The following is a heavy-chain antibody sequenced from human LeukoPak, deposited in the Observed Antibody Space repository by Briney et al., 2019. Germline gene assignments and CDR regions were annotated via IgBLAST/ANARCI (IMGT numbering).Heavy chain of an antibody. CDR1: GGSFSGYY. CDR2: INHSGST. CDR3: ARGSPPRYYYDSSQRWFDP. Sequence: PSETLSLTCAVYGGSFSGYYWSWIRQPPGKGLEWMGEINHSGSTNYNPSLKSRVTISVDTSKNQFSLKLRSVTAADTAVYYCARGSPPRYYYDSSQRWFDPWGQGTLVTVSS. J-gene: IGHJ5*02. V-gene: IGHV4-34*01. D-gene: IGHD3-22*01.